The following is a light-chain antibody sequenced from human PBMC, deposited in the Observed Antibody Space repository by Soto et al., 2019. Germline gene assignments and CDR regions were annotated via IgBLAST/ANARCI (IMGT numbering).Light chain of an antibody. V-gene: IGLV7-46*01. CDR1: TGAVTSGHY. Sequence: QAVVTQEPSLTVSPGGTVTLTCGSSTGAVTSGHYPYWFQQKPGQAPKTLIFDTSSKHSWTPARFSGSLLGGKAALTLSGAQDEDETEYYCLLSYRGAWVFGGGTKLTVL. CDR3: LLSYRGAWV. J-gene: IGLJ3*02. CDR2: DTS.